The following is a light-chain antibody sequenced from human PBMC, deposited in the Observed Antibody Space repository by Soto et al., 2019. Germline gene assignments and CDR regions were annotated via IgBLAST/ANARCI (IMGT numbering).Light chain of an antibody. CDR2: GNN. J-gene: IGLJ1*01. CDR1: GATSD. V-gene: IGLV1-40*01. CDR3: QSFDSSLSALYV. Sequence: QYVLTQPPSVSGAPGQRVTISCIGATSDVHWYQHLPGTAPKLLIYGNNNRPSGVPDRFSGSKSGTSASLAITGLQAEDEADYYCQSFDSSLSALYVFGTGTKVTVL.